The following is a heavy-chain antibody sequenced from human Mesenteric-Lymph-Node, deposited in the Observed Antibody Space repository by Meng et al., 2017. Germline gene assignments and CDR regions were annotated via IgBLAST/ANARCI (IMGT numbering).Heavy chain of an antibody. CDR3: ARDVTGYGAFDT. J-gene: IGHJ3*02. D-gene: IGHD5-12*01. CDR1: GGSISSGGYY. V-gene: IGHV4-31*03. Sequence: SETLSLTCTVSGGSISSGGYYWSWIRQHPGKGLEWIGYIYHSGRTYYSPSLKSRLIISVDTSKNQFSLKLTSVTAADTAVYWCARDVTGYGAFDTRGQGTMVTVSS. CDR2: IYHSGRT.